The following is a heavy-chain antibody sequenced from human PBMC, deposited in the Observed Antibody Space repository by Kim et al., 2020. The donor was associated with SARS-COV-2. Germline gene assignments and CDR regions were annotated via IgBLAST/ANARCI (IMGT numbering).Heavy chain of an antibody. D-gene: IGHD4-17*01. V-gene: IGHV1-69*13. Sequence: SVKVSCKASGGTFSSYAISWVRQAPGQGLEWMGGIIPIFGTANYAQKFQGRVTITADESTSTAYMELSSLRSEDTAVYYCASRTTLRWPTDYYYYGMDVWGQGTTVTVSS. J-gene: IGHJ6*02. CDR1: GGTFSSYA. CDR2: IIPIFGTA. CDR3: ASRTTLRWPTDYYYYGMDV.